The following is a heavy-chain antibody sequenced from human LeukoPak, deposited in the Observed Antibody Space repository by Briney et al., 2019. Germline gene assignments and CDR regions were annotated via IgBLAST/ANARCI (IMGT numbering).Heavy chain of an antibody. D-gene: IGHD3-10*01. J-gene: IGHJ4*02. CDR2: IYYTGST. Sequence: SETLSPTCTVSDGSISSYYWNWIRQPPGKGLEWIGYIYYTGSTNYNPSLKSRVTISVDTSKNQFSLKLSSVTAADTAVYYCARDPDYYGSGSRFDYWGQGTLVTVSS. CDR3: ARDPDYYGSGSRFDY. V-gene: IGHV4-59*01. CDR1: DGSISSYY.